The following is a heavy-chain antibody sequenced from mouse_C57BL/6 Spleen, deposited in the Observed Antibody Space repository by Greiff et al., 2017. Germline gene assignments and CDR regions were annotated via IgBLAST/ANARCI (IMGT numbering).Heavy chain of an antibody. D-gene: IGHD1-1*01. CDR1: GYTFTDYN. Sequence: EVQLQQSGPELVKPGASVKIPCKASGYTFTDYNMDWVKQSHGKSLEWIGDINPNNGGTIYNQKFKGKATLTGDKSSITAYIELRSLTSEDTAVYYCARYSSYGGYYAMDFWGQGTSGTVSS. V-gene: IGHV1-18*01. J-gene: IGHJ4*01. CDR3: ARYSSYGGYYAMDF. CDR2: INPNNGGT.